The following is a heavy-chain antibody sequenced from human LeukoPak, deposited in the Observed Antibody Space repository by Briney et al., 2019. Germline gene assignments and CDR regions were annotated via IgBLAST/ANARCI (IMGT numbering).Heavy chain of an antibody. J-gene: IGHJ6*02. Sequence: SSETLSLTCAVSGYSISSGYQWAWIRQSPGKGLEWIGSIYHSGSAHYNPSLKSRVTISVDTSKNQFSLKLSSVTAADTAVYYCARDGTSGEWYGMDVWGQGTTVTVSS. V-gene: IGHV4-38-2*02. D-gene: IGHD2-2*01. CDR1: GYSISSGYQ. CDR3: ARDGTSGEWYGMDV. CDR2: IYHSGSA.